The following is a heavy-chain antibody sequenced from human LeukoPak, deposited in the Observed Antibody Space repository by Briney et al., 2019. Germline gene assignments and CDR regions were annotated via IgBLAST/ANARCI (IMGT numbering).Heavy chain of an antibody. CDR1: GYMFSSYG. CDR3: ARLPLEMATIGGYYFDY. D-gene: IGHD5-24*01. V-gene: IGHV1-18*01. CDR2: ISAYNGNT. J-gene: IGHJ4*02. Sequence: GASVKVSCKASGYMFSSYGITWVRQAPGQGLEWVGWISAYNGNTNYAQKLQGRVTMTTDTSASIAHMELRSLRSDDTAVYYCARLPLEMATIGGYYFDYWGQGTLVTVSS.